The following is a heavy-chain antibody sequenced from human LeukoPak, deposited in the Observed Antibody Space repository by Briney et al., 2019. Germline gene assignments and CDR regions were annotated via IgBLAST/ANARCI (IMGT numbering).Heavy chain of an antibody. D-gene: IGHD5-12*01. CDR2: ISYDGSNK. CDR1: GFTFSSYG. V-gene: IGHV3-30*18. J-gene: IGHJ4*02. CDR3: AKDLFEIVATSTFGY. Sequence: PGRSLRLSCAASGFTFSSYGMHWVRQAPGKGLEWVAVISYDGSNKYYADSVKGRFTISRDNSKNTLYLQMNSLRAEDAAVYYCAKDLFEIVATSTFGYWGQGTLVTVSS.